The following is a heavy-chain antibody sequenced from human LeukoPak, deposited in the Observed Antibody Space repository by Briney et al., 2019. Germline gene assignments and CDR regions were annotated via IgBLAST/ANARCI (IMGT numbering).Heavy chain of an antibody. CDR1: GFTFSSYA. D-gene: IGHD6-19*01. J-gene: IGHJ4*02. V-gene: IGHV3-64D*06. Sequence: GGSLRLSCSASGFTFSSYAMYWVRQAPGKGLEYVSVISNNGGSTYYADSVKGRFTISRDNSKNTLYLQMSSLRAEDTAVYYSVKDLTSGWYSVDFSLDYWGQGTLVTVSS. CDR2: ISNNGGST. CDR3: VKDLTSGWYSVDFSLDY.